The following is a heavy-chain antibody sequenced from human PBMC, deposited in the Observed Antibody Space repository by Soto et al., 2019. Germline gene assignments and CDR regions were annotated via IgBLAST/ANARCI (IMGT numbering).Heavy chain of an antibody. CDR2: ITGRSAVP. V-gene: IGHV3-23*01. CDR3: AKGGPFTGGFDP. J-gene: IGHJ5*02. Sequence: EGQLLQSGGDLVQPGGSLRLSCAGSGLTLRSYAMTWIRQTPEKGLEWVSTITGRSAVPSYADSVNGRFTVSRDNSKNTLYLQMHSLRPDDTAIYYCAKGGPFTGGFDPWGQGTLVTVSA. D-gene: IGHD3-16*01. CDR1: GLTLRSYA.